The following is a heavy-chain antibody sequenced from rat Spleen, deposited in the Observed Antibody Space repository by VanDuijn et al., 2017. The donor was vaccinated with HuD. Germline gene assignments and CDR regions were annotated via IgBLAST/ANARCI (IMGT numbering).Heavy chain of an antibody. J-gene: IGHJ2*01. D-gene: IGHD1-11*01. Sequence: EVQLVESDGGLVQPGRSLKLSCAASGFTFSDYYMAWVRQAPGKGLEWVASITNTGGSIYYPDSVKGRFTISRDNAQNTLYLQMNSLRSEDTATYYCARRGRGYFDYWGQGVMVTVSS. CDR3: ARRGRGYFDY. CDR2: ITNTGGSI. CDR1: GFTFSDYY. V-gene: IGHV5-25*01.